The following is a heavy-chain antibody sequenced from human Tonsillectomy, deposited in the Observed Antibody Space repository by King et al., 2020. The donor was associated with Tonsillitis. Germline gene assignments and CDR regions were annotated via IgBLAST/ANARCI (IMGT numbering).Heavy chain of an antibody. Sequence: VQLVESGAEVKKPGESLKISCKGSGYSFTSYWIGWVRQMPGKGLEWMGIIYLGDSDTRYSPSFQGQVTISADKSISTAYLQWSSLKASDTAMYYCARTREMATIKEGYFEYWGRGTLVTVSS. J-gene: IGHJ4*02. V-gene: IGHV5-51*01. D-gene: IGHD5-24*01. CDR3: ARTREMATIKEGYFEY. CDR2: IYLGDSDT. CDR1: GYSFTSYW.